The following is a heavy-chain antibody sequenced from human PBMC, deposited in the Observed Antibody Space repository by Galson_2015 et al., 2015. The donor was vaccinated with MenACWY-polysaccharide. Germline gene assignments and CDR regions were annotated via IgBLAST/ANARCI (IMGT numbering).Heavy chain of an antibody. Sequence: SLRLSCAASGFSFSTFAMTWVRQAPGKGLEWVSSMTTDSIFIYYADSVKGRFTMSRDNSKSSLFLQMSSLRAEDTAVYYCVRATGTTLRVCHSDYWGQGTLVTVSS. CDR1: GFSFSTFA. D-gene: IGHD1-7*01. CDR2: MTTDSIFI. J-gene: IGHJ4*01. V-gene: IGHV3-21*01. CDR3: VRATGTTLRVCHSDY.